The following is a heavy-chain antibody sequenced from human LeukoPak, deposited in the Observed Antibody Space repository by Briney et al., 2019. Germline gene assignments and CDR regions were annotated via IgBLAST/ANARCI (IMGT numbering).Heavy chain of an antibody. CDR2: TSGDGGST. J-gene: IGHJ6*02. CDR1: GFTFDDYA. D-gene: IGHD6-13*01. V-gene: IGHV3-43*02. Sequence: GGSLRLSCAASGFTFDDYAMHWVRQAPGKGLEWVSLTSGDGGSTYYADSVKGRFTISRDNSKNSLYLQMNSLRTEDTALYYCVKDPWQQLVRHGMDVWGQGTTVTVSS. CDR3: VKDPWQQLVRHGMDV.